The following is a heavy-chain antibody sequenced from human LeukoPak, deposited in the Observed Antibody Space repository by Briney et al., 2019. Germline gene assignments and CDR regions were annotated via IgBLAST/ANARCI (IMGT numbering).Heavy chain of an antibody. CDR1: GFTFSGSA. D-gene: IGHD2-2*01. Sequence: QPGGSLKLSCAASGFTFSGSAIHWVRQASGKGLEWVGRIRDKANSYATAYIASVKGRFTISRDDSKNTAHLQMSSLKTEDTAVYYCTRWDCTTTGCYPFDYWGQGTLVTVSS. V-gene: IGHV3-73*01. J-gene: IGHJ4*02. CDR3: TRWDCTTTGCYPFDY. CDR2: IRDKANSYAT.